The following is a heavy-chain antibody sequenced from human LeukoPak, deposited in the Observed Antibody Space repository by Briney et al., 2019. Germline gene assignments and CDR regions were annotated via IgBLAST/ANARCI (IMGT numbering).Heavy chain of an antibody. V-gene: IGHV3-33*01. CDR2: IWYDGSSK. CDR1: GVSFSAYG. J-gene: IGHJ4*02. D-gene: IGHD6-13*01. CDR3: ARSQSSSLIDY. Sequence: PGGSLRLSCAAAGVSFSAYGVHLVRQAPGKGLEWVAVIWYDGSSKDYADSVKGRFTLSRDNSKNTLYLQMNSLTVEDTAVYYCARSQSSSLIDYWGQGTLVTVSS.